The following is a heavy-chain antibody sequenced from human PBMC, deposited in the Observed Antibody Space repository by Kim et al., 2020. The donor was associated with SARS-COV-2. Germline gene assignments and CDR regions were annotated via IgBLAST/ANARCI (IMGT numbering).Heavy chain of an antibody. J-gene: IGHJ4*02. Sequence: SETLSLTCTVSGGSITSYYWGWIRQPPGKGLEWIGNIHYRGSTNYNPSLKSGVTISIDTSKNQFSLKVSSVTAADTAVYYCARGNGYHAYWGQGTPVTVS. CDR1: GGSITSYY. CDR2: IHYRGST. CDR3: ARGNGYHAY. V-gene: IGHV4-59*01. D-gene: IGHD5-12*01.